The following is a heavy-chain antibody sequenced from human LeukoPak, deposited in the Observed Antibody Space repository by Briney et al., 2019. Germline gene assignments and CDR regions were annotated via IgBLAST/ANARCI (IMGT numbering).Heavy chain of an antibody. Sequence: SETLSLTCTVSGGSISSYYWSWIRQPPGKGLEWIGYIYYTGSTNYNPSLKSRVTISVDTSKNQFSLKLSSVTAADTAVYYCARRYYDFWSGYPRGPFDYWGQGTLVTVSS. V-gene: IGHV4-59*12. D-gene: IGHD3-3*01. CDR2: IYYTGST. CDR3: ARRYYDFWSGYPRGPFDY. J-gene: IGHJ4*02. CDR1: GGSISSYY.